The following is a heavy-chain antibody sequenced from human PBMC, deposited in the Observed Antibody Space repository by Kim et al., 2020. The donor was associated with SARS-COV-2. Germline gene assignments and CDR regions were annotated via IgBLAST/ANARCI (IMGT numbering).Heavy chain of an antibody. CDR1: GYIFATYG. Sequence: ASVKVSCKASGYIFATYGINWVRQAPGQGFEWMGWISHYPGNTNYAQNLQGRVTMTTDTSRTTAYMELRSLRSDDTAVYYCVRGGYSSYDGSSKWFDPWGQGTLVTVSS. D-gene: IGHD5-12*01. J-gene: IGHJ5*02. CDR3: VRGGYSSYDGSSKWFDP. V-gene: IGHV1-18*01. CDR2: ISHYPGNT.